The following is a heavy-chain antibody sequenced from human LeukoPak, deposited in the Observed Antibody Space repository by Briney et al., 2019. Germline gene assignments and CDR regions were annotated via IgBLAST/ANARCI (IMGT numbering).Heavy chain of an antibody. V-gene: IGHV4-39*07. CDR3: ARANGGRILYTEYYYYYMDI. D-gene: IGHD3-16*01. Sequence: SETLSLTCTVSGGSISSSSYYWAWIRQPPGKGLEWIGNINHSGGTDYSPSLKSRVTISVDTSKDQFSLKLSSVTAADTAVYYCARANGGRILYTEYYYYYMDIWGKGTTVTVSS. CDR2: INHSGGT. J-gene: IGHJ6*03. CDR1: GGSISSSSYY.